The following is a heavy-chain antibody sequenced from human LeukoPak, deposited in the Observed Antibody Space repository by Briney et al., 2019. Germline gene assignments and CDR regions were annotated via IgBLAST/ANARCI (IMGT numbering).Heavy chain of an antibody. CDR3: AREGVATIRGDYYYGMDV. Sequence: SVKVSCKASGGTFSSYAISWVRQAPGQGLEWMGRIIPILGIASYAQKLQGRVTIAADKSTSTAYMELSSLRSEDTAVYYCAREGVATIRGDYYYGMDVWGQGTTVTVSS. V-gene: IGHV1-69*04. J-gene: IGHJ6*02. D-gene: IGHD5-12*01. CDR2: IIPILGIA. CDR1: GGTFSSYA.